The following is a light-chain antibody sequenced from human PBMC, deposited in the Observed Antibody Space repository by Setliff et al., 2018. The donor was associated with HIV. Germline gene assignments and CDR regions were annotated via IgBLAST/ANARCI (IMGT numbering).Light chain of an antibody. CDR2: KNN. V-gene: IGLV1-44*01. Sequence: QSVLTQPPPASGTPGQRVTISCSGGSSNIGSNTVNWYQQVPGTAPKLLIYKNNQRPSGVPDRFSGSKSGTSASLAISGLQSEDEADYYCSSYAGTNNPYVFGTGTKVTVL. CDR1: SSNIGSNT. CDR3: SSYAGTNNPYV. J-gene: IGLJ1*01.